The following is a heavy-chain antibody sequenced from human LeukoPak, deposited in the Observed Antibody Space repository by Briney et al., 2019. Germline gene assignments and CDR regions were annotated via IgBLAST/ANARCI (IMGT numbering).Heavy chain of an antibody. CDR3: AKKGEQQLVRGFDY. J-gene: IGHJ4*02. CDR1: GFTFSSYA. CDR2: ITSGGGST. V-gene: IGHV3-23*01. Sequence: PGGSLRLSCAASGFTFSSYAMSWVRQAPGKGLEWVSAITSGGGSTYYADSVKGRFTISRDNSKNTLYLQMNSLRAEDTAVYYCAKKGEQQLVRGFDYWGQGTLVTVSS. D-gene: IGHD6-13*01.